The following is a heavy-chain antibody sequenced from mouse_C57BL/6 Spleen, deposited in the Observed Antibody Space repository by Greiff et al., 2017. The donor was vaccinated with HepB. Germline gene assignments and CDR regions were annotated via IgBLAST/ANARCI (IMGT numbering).Heavy chain of an antibody. CDR2: INPGSGGT. CDR3: ARSGYSNYVDAMDY. D-gene: IGHD2-5*01. Sequence: QVHVKQSGAELVRPGTSVKVSCKASGYAFTNYLIEWVKQRPGQGLEWIGVINPGSGGTNYNEKFKGKATLTADKSSSTAYMQLSSLTSEDSAVYFCARSGYSNYVDAMDYWGQGTSVTVSS. CDR1: GYAFTNYL. J-gene: IGHJ4*01. V-gene: IGHV1-54*01.